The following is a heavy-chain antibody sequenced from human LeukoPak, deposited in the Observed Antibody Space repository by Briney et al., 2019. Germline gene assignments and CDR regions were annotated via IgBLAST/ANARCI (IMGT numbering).Heavy chain of an antibody. Sequence: GASVKVSCKASGYTFTGYYMHWVRQAPGQGLEWMGLINPNSGGTNYAQKFQGRVTMTRDTSISTAYMELSRLRSDDTAVYYCARELWFGESHYYGMDVWGQGTTVTVSS. V-gene: IGHV1-2*02. CDR3: ARELWFGESHYYGMDV. CDR2: INPNSGGT. J-gene: IGHJ6*02. CDR1: GYTFTGYY. D-gene: IGHD3-10*01.